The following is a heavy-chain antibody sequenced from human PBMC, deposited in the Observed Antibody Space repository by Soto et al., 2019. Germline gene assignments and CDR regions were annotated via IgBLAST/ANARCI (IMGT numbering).Heavy chain of an antibody. Sequence: SETMSVTCTVSGGSISSYYWSWIRQPPGKGLEWIGYIYYSGSTNYNPSLKSRVTISVDTSKNQFSLKLSSVAAADTAVYYCARSDGRYWGQGTLVTVSS. CDR3: ARSDGRY. J-gene: IGHJ4*02. CDR1: GGSISSYY. CDR2: IYYSGST. V-gene: IGHV4-59*01.